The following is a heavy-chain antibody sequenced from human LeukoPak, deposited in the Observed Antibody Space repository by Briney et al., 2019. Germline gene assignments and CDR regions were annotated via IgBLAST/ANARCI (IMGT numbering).Heavy chain of an antibody. CDR1: GGSISSYN. V-gene: IGHV4-59*01. D-gene: IGHD6-13*01. CDR2: IYYSGST. J-gene: IGHJ4*02. CDR3: ARYSSSWSRRYFDY. Sequence: SETLSLTCTVSGGSISSYNWSWIRQPPGKGLEWIGYIYYSGSTNYNPSLKSRVTISVDTSKNQFSLKLSSVTAADTAVYYCARYSSSWSRRYFDYWGQGTLVTVSS.